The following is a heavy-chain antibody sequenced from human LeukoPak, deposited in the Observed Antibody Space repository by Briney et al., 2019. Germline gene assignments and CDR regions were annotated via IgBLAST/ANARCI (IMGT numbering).Heavy chain of an antibody. CDR1: GFTFSSYG. J-gene: IGHJ4*02. CDR2: IRYDGSNK. Sequence: GGSLRLSCAASGFTFSSYGMHWVRQAPGKGLEWVAFIRYDGSNKYYADSVKGRFTISRDNSKNTLYLQMNSLRAEDTAVYYCARVDIVATIRGGDYWGQGTLVTVSS. V-gene: IGHV3-30*02. D-gene: IGHD5-12*01. CDR3: ARVDIVATIRGGDY.